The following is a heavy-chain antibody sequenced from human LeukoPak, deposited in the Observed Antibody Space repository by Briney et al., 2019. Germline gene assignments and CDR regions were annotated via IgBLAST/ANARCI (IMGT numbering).Heavy chain of an antibody. Sequence: KPSEALSLTCTVSGGSISSYYWSWIRQPPGKGLEWIGYIYYSGSTNYNPSLKSRVTISVDTSKNQFSLKLSSVTAADTAVYYCARTLRYFDWLLTGPYFDYWGQGTLVTVSS. J-gene: IGHJ4*02. D-gene: IGHD3-9*01. CDR1: GGSISSYY. CDR2: IYYSGST. CDR3: ARTLRYFDWLLTGPYFDY. V-gene: IGHV4-59*01.